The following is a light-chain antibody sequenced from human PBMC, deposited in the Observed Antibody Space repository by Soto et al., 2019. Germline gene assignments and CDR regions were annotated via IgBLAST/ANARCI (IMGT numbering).Light chain of an antibody. V-gene: IGLV2-14*03. Sequence: QSALTQPASVSGSPGQSITISCTGTSGDVGRYNYVSWYQHHPGKAPKLMIYDVTDRSSGVSNRFSGSKSGNTASLTISGLQAEDEADYYCSSYTTSRAYVFGTGTKGTVL. J-gene: IGLJ1*01. CDR1: SGDVGRYNY. CDR2: DVT. CDR3: SSYTTSRAYV.